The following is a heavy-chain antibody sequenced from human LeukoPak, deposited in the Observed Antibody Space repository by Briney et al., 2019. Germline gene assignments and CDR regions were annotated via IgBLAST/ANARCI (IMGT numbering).Heavy chain of an antibody. Sequence: PGGSLRLSCAASGFTFSSYWMSWVRQAPGKGLEWVSVIYSGGSTYYADSVKGRFTISRDNSKNTLYLQMNSLRAEDTAVYYCARAAYYYDSSGYLWYFDLWGRGTLVTVSS. J-gene: IGHJ2*01. V-gene: IGHV3-53*01. CDR3: ARAAYYYDSSGYLWYFDL. CDR2: IYSGGST. CDR1: GFTFSSYW. D-gene: IGHD3-22*01.